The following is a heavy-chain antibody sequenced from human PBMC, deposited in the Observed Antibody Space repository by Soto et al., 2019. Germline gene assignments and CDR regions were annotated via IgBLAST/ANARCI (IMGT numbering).Heavy chain of an antibody. CDR3: ARETYGVYVGSFDP. D-gene: IGHD4-17*01. Sequence: QLQLQESGSRLVKSSETLSLTCDVSGDTISTGGYTWAWIRQPPGEALEWIGHTYHSGHPYYNPSLKSQVIISVDRSKNQFSLKVRSVTAADTAVYYCARETYGVYVGSFDPWGQGILVTVSS. V-gene: IGHV4-30-2*01. CDR1: GDTISTGGYT. CDR2: TYHSGHP. J-gene: IGHJ5*02.